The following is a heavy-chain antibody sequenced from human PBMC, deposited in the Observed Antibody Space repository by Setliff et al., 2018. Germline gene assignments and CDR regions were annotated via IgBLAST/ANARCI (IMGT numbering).Heavy chain of an antibody. CDR2: TSNTGITT. Sequence: PGGSLRLSCAASVFTFSDYYMTWIRQAPGKGLECISYTSNTGITTYYADSVKGRFTISRDNAKNTLYLQMNSLRAEDTAVYYCARDRGGTNPWFDPWGQGTLVTVSS. J-gene: IGHJ5*02. CDR1: VFTFSDYY. CDR3: ARDRGGTNPWFDP. D-gene: IGHD3-10*01. V-gene: IGHV3-11*01.